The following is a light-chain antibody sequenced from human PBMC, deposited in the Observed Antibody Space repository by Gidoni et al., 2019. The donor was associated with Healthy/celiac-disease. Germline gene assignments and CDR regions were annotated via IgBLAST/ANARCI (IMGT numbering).Light chain of an antibody. Sequence: QSVLTQPPSASGTPGQRVTISCSGSSSNIGSNYLYWYQQLPGTAPKLLIYRNNQRPSGVPDRFSGSKSGTSASLAISGLRSEDEADYYCAAWDDSLSGLRVFGGGTKLTVL. CDR3: AAWDDSLSGLRV. V-gene: IGLV1-47*01. J-gene: IGLJ3*02. CDR1: SSNIGSNY. CDR2: RNN.